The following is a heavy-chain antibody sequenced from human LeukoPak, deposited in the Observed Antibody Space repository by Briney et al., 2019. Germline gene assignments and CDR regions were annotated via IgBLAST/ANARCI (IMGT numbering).Heavy chain of an antibody. CDR2: IYSDGTT. CDR3: ARDVTYYYDSSGGSGFDY. D-gene: IGHD3-22*01. V-gene: IGHV3-53*01. Sequence: GGSLRLSCAASGCTVSSNYMSWVRQAPGKGLEWVSLIYSDGTTYYGDSVKGRFTISRDNSKNTLYLQMNSLRAEDTAVYYCARDVTYYYDSSGGSGFDYWGQGTLVTVSS. CDR1: GCTVSSNY. J-gene: IGHJ4*02.